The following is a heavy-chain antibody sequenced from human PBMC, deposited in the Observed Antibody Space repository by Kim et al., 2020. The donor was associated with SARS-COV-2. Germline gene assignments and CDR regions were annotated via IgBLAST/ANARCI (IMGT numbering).Heavy chain of an antibody. CDR2: IYYSGST. V-gene: IGHV4-59*01. J-gene: IGHJ6*03. Sequence: SETLSLTCTVSGGSISSYYWSWIRQPPGKGLEWIGYIYYSGSTNYNPSLKSRVTISVDTSKNQFSLKLSSVTAADTAVYYWAREQTDLVRGVMVNYMDV. CDR3: AREQTDLVRGVMVNYMDV. D-gene: IGHD3-10*01. CDR1: GGSISSYY.